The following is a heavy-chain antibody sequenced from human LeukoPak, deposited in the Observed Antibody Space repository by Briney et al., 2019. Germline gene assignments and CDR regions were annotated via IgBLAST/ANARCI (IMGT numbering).Heavy chain of an antibody. D-gene: IGHD3-9*01. V-gene: IGHV3-21*01. J-gene: IGHJ4*02. CDR1: GFTLSSSA. Sequence: GGSLRLSSAASGFTLSSSAMNWVRQAPGKGLEWVSSINQISSHIYYAESVRGRFSISRDNAKNSVYLQMNSLRAEDTAIYYCARDATQYLRYGYFDYWGPGILVTVSS. CDR2: INQISSHI. CDR3: ARDATQYLRYGYFDY.